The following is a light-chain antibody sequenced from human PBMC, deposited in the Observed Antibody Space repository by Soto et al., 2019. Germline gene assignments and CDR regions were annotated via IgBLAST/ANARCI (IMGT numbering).Light chain of an antibody. J-gene: IGLJ2*01. V-gene: IGLV2-14*01. CDR2: EVT. Sequence: QSVLTQPASVSGSPGQSITISCTGTSSDVGGYNYVSWYQHHPGKAPKLMIYEVTNRPSGVSNRFSGSKSGNTASLTISGLQAEDEADYYCSSYASGSTLVFGGGTKVTVL. CDR3: SSYASGSTLV. CDR1: SSDVGGYNY.